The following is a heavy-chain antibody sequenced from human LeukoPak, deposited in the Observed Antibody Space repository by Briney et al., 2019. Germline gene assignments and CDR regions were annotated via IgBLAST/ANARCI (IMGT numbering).Heavy chain of an antibody. Sequence: TGGSLRLSCAASGFTFSSYGMHWVRQAPGKGLEWVANIKQDGSEKYYVDSVKGRFTISRDNAKNSLYLQMNSLRAEDTAVYYCARETSGGGFDYWGQGTLVTVSS. V-gene: IGHV3-7*01. CDR3: ARETSGGGFDY. J-gene: IGHJ4*02. D-gene: IGHD6-19*01. CDR1: GFTFSSYG. CDR2: IKQDGSEK.